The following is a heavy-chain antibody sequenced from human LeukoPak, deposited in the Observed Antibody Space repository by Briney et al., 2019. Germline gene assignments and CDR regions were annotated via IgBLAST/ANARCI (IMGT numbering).Heavy chain of an antibody. Sequence: GGSLRLSCAASGFTFSSYSMNWVRQAPGKGLEWVANIKQDGSEKYYVDSVKGRFTTSRDNAKNSLYLQMNSLRAEDTAVYYCVRDLYRIVVVPHYFDYWGQGTLVTVSS. D-gene: IGHD3-22*01. CDR3: VRDLYRIVVVPHYFDY. CDR1: GFTFSSYS. J-gene: IGHJ4*02. CDR2: IKQDGSEK. V-gene: IGHV3-7*01.